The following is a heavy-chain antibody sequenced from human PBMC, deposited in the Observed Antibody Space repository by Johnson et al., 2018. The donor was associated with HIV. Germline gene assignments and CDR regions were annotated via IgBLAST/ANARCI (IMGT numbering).Heavy chain of an antibody. V-gene: IGHV3-74*01. CDR1: GFTFDDYA. CDR2: INSDGSST. CDR3: ATDSEGHVFDI. Sequence: VQLVESGGGLVKPGGSLRLSCAASGFTFDDYAMHWVRQAPGKGLVWVSRINSDGSSTSYADSVKGRFTISRDNAKKTLYLQMNSLRVEDTAVYYCATDSEGHVFDIWGQGTMVTVSS. J-gene: IGHJ3*02.